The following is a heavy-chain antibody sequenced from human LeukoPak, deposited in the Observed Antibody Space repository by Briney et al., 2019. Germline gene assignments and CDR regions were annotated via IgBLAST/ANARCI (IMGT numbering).Heavy chain of an antibody. D-gene: IGHD3-22*01. CDR1: GITLSNYW. Sequence: GSLRLSCAASGITLSNYWMSWVRQAPGEGLEWVAGCRDSGGRTNYAESVKGRFTISRDNPKNTLYLQMNSLRAEDTAVYFCAKRGVVIRVILVGCHKEVYYFDSWGHGALVAVSS. V-gene: IGHV3-23*01. CDR3: AKRGVVIRVILVGCHKEVYYFDS. J-gene: IGHJ4*01. CDR2: CRDSGGRT.